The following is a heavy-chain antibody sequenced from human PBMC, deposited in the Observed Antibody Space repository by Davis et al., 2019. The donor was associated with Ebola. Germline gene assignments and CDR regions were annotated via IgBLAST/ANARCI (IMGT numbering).Heavy chain of an antibody. V-gene: IGHV7-4-1*02. D-gene: IGHD6-13*01. CDR2: INTNTGNP. CDR1: GYTFTTYA. CDR3: ARSSFSWYFSGMDV. J-gene: IGHJ6*04. Sequence: ASVKVSCKASGYTFTTYAMNWVRQAPGQGLQWMGWINTNTGNPTYAQGFTGRFVFSLDTSVSTACLQISSLEAEDTAVYYCARSSFSWYFSGMDVWGRGTTVTVSS.